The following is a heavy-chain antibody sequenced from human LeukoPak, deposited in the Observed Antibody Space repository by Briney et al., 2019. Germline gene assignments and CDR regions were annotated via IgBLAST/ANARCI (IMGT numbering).Heavy chain of an antibody. D-gene: IGHD4-17*01. CDR2: ISSSGSTI. CDR1: GFTFGDYY. J-gene: IGHJ5*02. V-gene: IGHV3-11*01. Sequence: GGSLRLSCAASGFTFGDYYMSWIRQAPGKGLEWVSYISSSGSTIYYAGSVKGRFTISRDNTKNSLYLQMNSLRAEDTAVYYCATRNMTTVSPWGQGTLVTVSS. CDR3: ATRNMTTVSP.